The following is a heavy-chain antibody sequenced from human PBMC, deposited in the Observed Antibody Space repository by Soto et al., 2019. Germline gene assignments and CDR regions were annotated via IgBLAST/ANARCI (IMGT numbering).Heavy chain of an antibody. V-gene: IGHV3-53*01. CDR2: IHSDVTT. Sequence: GSLRLSCAASGFSVSSNSMSWVRQAPGKGLEWVSVIHSDVTTYYADSVKGRFIISRDNSKDTLYLQMNRLRVEDTAVYYCARELSGSWYNWFDPWGQGTLVTVSS. CDR3: ARELSGSWYNWFDP. CDR1: GFSVSSNS. D-gene: IGHD5-12*01. J-gene: IGHJ5*02.